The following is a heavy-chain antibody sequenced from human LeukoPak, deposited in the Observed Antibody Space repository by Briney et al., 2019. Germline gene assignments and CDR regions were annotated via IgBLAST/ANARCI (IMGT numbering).Heavy chain of an antibody. J-gene: IGHJ4*02. CDR1: GYTLTELS. Sequence: GASVKVSCKVSGYTLTELSMHWVRQAPGQGLEWMGIINPSGGSTSYAQKFQGRVTMTRDTSTSTVYMELSSLRSEDTAVYYCARDQSEIAAAGLYFDYWGQGTLVTVSS. D-gene: IGHD6-13*01. CDR3: ARDQSEIAAAGLYFDY. V-gene: IGHV1-46*01. CDR2: INPSGGST.